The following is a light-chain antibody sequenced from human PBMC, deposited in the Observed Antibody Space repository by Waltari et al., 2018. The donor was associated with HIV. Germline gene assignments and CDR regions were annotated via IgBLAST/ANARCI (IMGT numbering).Light chain of an antibody. V-gene: IGLV1-44*01. Sequence: QSLLTQPPSVSGTPGQRITISCSGSTSTIRTNTAIWYQQLPGTAPKLVIHSNNQRPSGVPDRFAGSKSGTSASLAISGLQSEDEADYYCAAWDDNLNGWVFGGRTKLTVL. CDR2: SNN. CDR1: TSTIRTNT. CDR3: AAWDDNLNGWV. J-gene: IGLJ3*02.